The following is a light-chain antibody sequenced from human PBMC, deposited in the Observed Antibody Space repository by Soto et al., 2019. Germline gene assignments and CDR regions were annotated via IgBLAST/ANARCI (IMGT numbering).Light chain of an antibody. Sequence: GDKVTITCRASQSISSWLAWYHQKPGKAPKLLIYDASSLESGVPSRFSGSGSGTEFTLTISSLQPDDFASFYCQEYNSYTWTFGQGTKVDIK. V-gene: IGKV1-5*01. CDR2: DAS. CDR3: QEYNSYTWT. CDR1: QSISSW. J-gene: IGKJ1*01.